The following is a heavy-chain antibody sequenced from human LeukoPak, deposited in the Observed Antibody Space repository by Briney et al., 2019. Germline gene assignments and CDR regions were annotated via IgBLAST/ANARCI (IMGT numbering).Heavy chain of an antibody. J-gene: IGHJ5*02. CDR3: ARDIVATIRGGEYNWFDP. CDR1: GYTFTSYY. V-gene: IGHV1-46*01. Sequence: RASVKVSCKASGYTFTSYYMHWVRQAPGQGLEWMGIINPSGGSTSYAQKFQGRVTMTRDTSTSTVYMELRSLRSEDTAVYYCARDIVATIRGGEYNWFDPWGQGTLVTVSS. D-gene: IGHD5-12*01. CDR2: INPSGGST.